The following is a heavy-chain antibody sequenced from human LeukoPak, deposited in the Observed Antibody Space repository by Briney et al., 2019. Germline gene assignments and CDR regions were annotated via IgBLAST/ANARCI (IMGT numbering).Heavy chain of an antibody. Sequence: PSETLSLTCAVYGGSFSGYYWSWIRQPPGKGLEWIGEINHSGSTNYNPSLKSRVTISVDTSKNQFSLKLSSVTAADMAVYYCARDSSGWYWFDPWGQGTLVTVSS. CDR1: GGSFSGYY. J-gene: IGHJ5*02. CDR3: ARDSSGWYWFDP. D-gene: IGHD6-19*01. CDR2: INHSGST. V-gene: IGHV4-34*01.